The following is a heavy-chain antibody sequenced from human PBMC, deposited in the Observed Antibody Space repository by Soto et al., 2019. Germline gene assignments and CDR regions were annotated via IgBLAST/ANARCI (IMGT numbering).Heavy chain of an antibody. J-gene: IGHJ5*02. CDR2: IFANGHT. V-gene: IGHV4-4*07. Sequence: SLTCIVSGGSISEKYWNWVRQPPGKGLEWIGLIFANGHTDYNPSLKSRVTMSVDASKNQLSLRLTSMTAADTAVYYCVASLAASGLNWLDPWGRGTLVTVSS. CDR3: VASLAASGLNWLDP. D-gene: IGHD6-13*01. CDR1: GGSISEKY.